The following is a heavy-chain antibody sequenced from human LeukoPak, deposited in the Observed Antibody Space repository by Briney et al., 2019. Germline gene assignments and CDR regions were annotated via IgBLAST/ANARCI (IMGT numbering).Heavy chain of an antibody. CDR2: RSYDGSNK. Sequence: GGSLRLSCAASGFTFSSYAMHWVRQAPGKGLEWVAVRSYDGSNKYYADSVKGRFTISRDNSKNTLYLQMSSLRAEDTAVYYCVKEIGYCSGGSCGTDYWGQGTLVTVSS. CDR1: GFTFSSYA. J-gene: IGHJ4*02. V-gene: IGHV3-30*14. D-gene: IGHD2-15*01. CDR3: VKEIGYCSGGSCGTDY.